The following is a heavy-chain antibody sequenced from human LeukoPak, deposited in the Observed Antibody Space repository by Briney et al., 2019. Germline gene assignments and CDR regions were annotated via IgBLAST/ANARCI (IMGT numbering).Heavy chain of an antibody. CDR3: AREVSMVRGVIIVNWFDP. CDR1: GYTFTSYY. Sequence: ASVKVSCKASGYTFTSYYMHWVRQAPGEGLEWMGMINPSGGSTSYAQKFQGRVTMTRDTSTSRVYMERSSLRSEGTAVYYCAREVSMVRGVIIVNWFDPWGQGTLVTVSS. CDR2: INPSGGST. V-gene: IGHV1-46*03. D-gene: IGHD3-10*01. J-gene: IGHJ5*02.